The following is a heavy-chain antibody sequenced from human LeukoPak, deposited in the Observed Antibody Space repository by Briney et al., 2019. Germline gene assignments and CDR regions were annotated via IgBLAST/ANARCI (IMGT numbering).Heavy chain of an antibody. V-gene: IGHV3-7*01. J-gene: IGHJ2*01. CDR3: AWY. Sequence: GESLRLSCAASGFTFSSYRMSWVRQAPAKGLERVANRKQDGSENYYVDPVQGRFTISRDNAKNSLYLQRNGLVSEGAAVYFCAWY. CDR2: RKQDGSEN. CDR1: GFTFSSYR.